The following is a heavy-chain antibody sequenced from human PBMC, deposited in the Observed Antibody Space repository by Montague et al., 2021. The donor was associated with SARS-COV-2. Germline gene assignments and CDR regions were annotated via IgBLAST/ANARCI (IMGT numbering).Heavy chain of an antibody. D-gene: IGHD4-11*01. Sequence: SETLSLTCSVSGDSISNYSWSWTRQSPGKGLEWIGYIYYSGSTNYNPSLTSRVTISVDTSKNQSSLKLTSVTAADTAVYYCARHLRVTTVTSHMYHYAMDVWGQGTTVTVSS. CDR2: IYYSGST. J-gene: IGHJ6*02. V-gene: IGHV4-59*08. CDR3: ARHLRVTTVTSHMYHYAMDV. CDR1: GDSISNYS.